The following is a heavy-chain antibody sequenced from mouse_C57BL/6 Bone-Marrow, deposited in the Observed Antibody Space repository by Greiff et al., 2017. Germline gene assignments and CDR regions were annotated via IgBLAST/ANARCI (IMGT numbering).Heavy chain of an antibody. CDR1: GYTFTSYW. CDR2: IDPSDSYT. Sequence: QVQLQQPGAELVMPGASVKLSCKASGYTFTSYWMHWVKQRPGQGLEWIGEIDPSDSYTNYNQKFKGKSTLTVDKSSSTAYMQLSRLTSEDAAVYYCASDGYDDYAMDYWGQGTSVTVSS. CDR3: ASDGYDDYAMDY. V-gene: IGHV1-69*01. J-gene: IGHJ4*01. D-gene: IGHD2-2*01.